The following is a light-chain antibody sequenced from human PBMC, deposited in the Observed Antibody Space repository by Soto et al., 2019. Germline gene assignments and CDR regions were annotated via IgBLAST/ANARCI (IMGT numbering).Light chain of an antibody. J-gene: IGLJ2*01. Sequence: QSVLTQPASVSGSPGQSSTITCTGTSSDVGGYDYVSWYQHHPGKVPKLIIYEVTKRPSGVSHRFSGAKSGNTASLTISGLQAEDEADYYCSSYKRNSALVFGGGTKLTVL. CDR2: EVT. V-gene: IGLV2-14*01. CDR1: SSDVGGYDY. CDR3: SSYKRNSALV.